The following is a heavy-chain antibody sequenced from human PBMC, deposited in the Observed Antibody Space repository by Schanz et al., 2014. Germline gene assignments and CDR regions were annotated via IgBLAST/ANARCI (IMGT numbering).Heavy chain of an antibody. Sequence: QVQLVQSGAEVKKPGASVKVSCKASGGTFSSFGINWVRQAPGQGLEWMGRIIPSLGLAKYEQKFQGRVTITADRSTSSADMELTSLRSEDTAVYSCAGTYCSSTSCYTGYYYMDVWGKGTTVTVSS. CDR3: AGTYCSSTSCYTGYYYMDV. CDR2: IIPSLGLA. D-gene: IGHD2-2*02. J-gene: IGHJ6*03. CDR1: GGTFSSFG. V-gene: IGHV1-69*04.